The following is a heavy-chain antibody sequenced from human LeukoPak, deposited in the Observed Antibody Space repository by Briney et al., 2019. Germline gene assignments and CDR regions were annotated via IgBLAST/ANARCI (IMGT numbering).Heavy chain of an antibody. J-gene: IGHJ5*02. Sequence: PSETLSLTCTVSGGSISSGGYYWSWIRQHPGKGLEWIGSIYYSGSTYYNPSLKGRVTISLVTSKNQFSLKLSSVTAADTAIYYCAKHFRTSGYYGWFDPWGQGTLVTVSS. CDR3: AKHFRTSGYYGWFDP. D-gene: IGHD2/OR15-2a*01. CDR1: GGSISSGGYY. V-gene: IGHV4-31*03. CDR2: IYYSGST.